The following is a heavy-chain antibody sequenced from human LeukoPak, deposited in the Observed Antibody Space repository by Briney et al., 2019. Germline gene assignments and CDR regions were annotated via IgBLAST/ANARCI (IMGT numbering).Heavy chain of an antibody. Sequence: ASVKVSCKASGYTFTCYDINWVRQATGQGLEWMGWINPNSGGTNYAQKFQGRVTMTRDTSISTAYMELSRLRSDDTAVYYCARDGLGISDYWGQGTLVTVSS. J-gene: IGHJ4*02. CDR3: ARDGLGISDY. CDR2: INPNSGGT. V-gene: IGHV1-2*02. CDR1: GYTFTCYD. D-gene: IGHD7-27*01.